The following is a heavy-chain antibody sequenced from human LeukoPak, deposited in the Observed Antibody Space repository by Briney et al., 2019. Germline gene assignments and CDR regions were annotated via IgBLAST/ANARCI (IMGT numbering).Heavy chain of an antibody. Sequence: GGSLRLSCAASGFTFSSYWMSWVRQAPGKGLEWVANIKQDGSEKYYVDSVKGRFTISRDNAKNSLYLQMNSLRAEDTAVYYCARVPTQDYYDSSGYSDYWGRGTLVTVSS. CDR2: IKQDGSEK. D-gene: IGHD3-22*01. J-gene: IGHJ4*02. CDR3: ARVPTQDYYDSSGYSDY. CDR1: GFTFSSYW. V-gene: IGHV3-7*01.